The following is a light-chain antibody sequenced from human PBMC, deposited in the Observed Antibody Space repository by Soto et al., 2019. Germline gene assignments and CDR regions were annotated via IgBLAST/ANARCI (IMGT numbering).Light chain of an antibody. CDR1: SGDIGSYNS. V-gene: IGLV2-8*01. Sequence: QSALTQPPSASGSPGQSVTISCTGTSGDIGSYNSVSWYQQHPGKAPKLMIYEVSKRPSGVPDRFSGSKSGDTASLTVSRLQGEDEADYYCSSYAGSNNLGVFGTGTKLTVL. CDR3: SSYAGSNNLGV. J-gene: IGLJ1*01. CDR2: EVS.